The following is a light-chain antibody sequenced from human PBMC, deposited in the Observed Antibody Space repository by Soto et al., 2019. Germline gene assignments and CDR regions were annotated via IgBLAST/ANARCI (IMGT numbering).Light chain of an antibody. Sequence: DIQMTQSPSTLSASVLYRVSITFRASQSISSYLHWYQQKPGKAPKLLIYAASNLQSGVPSRFSASGSGTDFTLTLNSLQPEDFATYYCQQGYSTPWTFGQGTKVDIK. V-gene: IGKV1-39*01. CDR1: QSISSY. CDR2: AAS. J-gene: IGKJ1*01. CDR3: QQGYSTPWT.